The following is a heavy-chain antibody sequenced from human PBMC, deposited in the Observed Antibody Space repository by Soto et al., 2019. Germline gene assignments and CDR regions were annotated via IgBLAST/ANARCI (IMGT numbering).Heavy chain of an antibody. D-gene: IGHD3-16*01. J-gene: IGHJ3*02. CDR3: ATFTFGRPFDT. Sequence: PGGSLRLSCVASGFTFGSRAMSWVRQAPGEGLEWVSSITDTGGDTKCADSVRGRFTISRDNSKNTLYLQMSSLRAEDSAVYFCATFTFGRPFDTWGQGTMVTVSS. CDR1: GFTFGSRA. CDR2: ITDTGGDT. V-gene: IGHV3-23*01.